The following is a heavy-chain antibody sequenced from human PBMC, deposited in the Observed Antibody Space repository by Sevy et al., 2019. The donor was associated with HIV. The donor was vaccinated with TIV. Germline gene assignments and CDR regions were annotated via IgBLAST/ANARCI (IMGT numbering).Heavy chain of an antibody. V-gene: IGHV3-48*01. CDR1: RLTFSSSS. D-gene: IGHD3-10*01. CDR2: ISSSSTTI. CDR3: AVGVTMVRGVMGDFDI. Sequence: GGSLRLSCAASRLTFSSSSVNWVRQAPGKGLEWVSYISSSSTTIYYADSVKGRFTISRDNAKNTLYLQMNSLRAEDTAVYYCAVGVTMVRGVMGDFDIWGQGTMVTVSS. J-gene: IGHJ3*02.